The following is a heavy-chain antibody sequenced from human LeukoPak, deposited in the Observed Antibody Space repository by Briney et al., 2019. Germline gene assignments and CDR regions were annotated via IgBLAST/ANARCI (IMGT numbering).Heavy chain of an antibody. J-gene: IGHJ5*02. D-gene: IGHD3-3*01. Sequence: SETLSLTCTVSGGSISSYYWSWIREPPGKGLEWIGYIYYSGSTNYNPSLKSRVTISVDTSKNQFSLKLSSVTAADTAVYYCARRVRYDFWSGYGHNWFDPWGQGTLVTVSS. CDR2: IYYSGST. CDR1: GGSISSYY. V-gene: IGHV4-59*01. CDR3: ARRVRYDFWSGYGHNWFDP.